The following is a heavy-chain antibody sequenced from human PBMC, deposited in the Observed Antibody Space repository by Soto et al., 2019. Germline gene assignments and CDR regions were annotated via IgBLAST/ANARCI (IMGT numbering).Heavy chain of an antibody. CDR3: ARVVDSSSWYRGDAFDI. D-gene: IGHD6-13*01. CDR1: GGSISSYY. CDR2: IYYSGST. V-gene: IGHV4-59*01. J-gene: IGHJ3*02. Sequence: SETLSLTCTVSGGSISSYYWSWIRQPPGKGLEWIGYIYYSGSTNYNPSLKSRVTISVDTSKNQFSLKLSSVTAADTAVYYCARVVDSSSWYRGDAFDIWGQGTMVTVSS.